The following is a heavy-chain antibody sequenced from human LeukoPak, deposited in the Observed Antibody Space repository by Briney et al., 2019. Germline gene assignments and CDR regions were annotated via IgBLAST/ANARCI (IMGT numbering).Heavy chain of an antibody. J-gene: IGHJ6*03. CDR2: IYHSGST. CDR3: AKTKEAHSWQTRSSSYYMDV. Sequence: TSETLSLTCAVSGGSISSSNWWSWVRQPPGKGLEWIGEIYHSGSTNYNPSLKSRVTISVDTSKNQFSLKLSSVTAADTAVYYCAKTKEAHSWQTRSSSYYMDVGGKGPRVTVSS. D-gene: IGHD6-13*01. V-gene: IGHV4-4*02. CDR1: GGSISSSNW.